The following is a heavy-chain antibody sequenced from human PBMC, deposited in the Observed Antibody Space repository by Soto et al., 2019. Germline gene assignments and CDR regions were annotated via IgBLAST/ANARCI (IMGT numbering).Heavy chain of an antibody. Sequence: SETLSLTCTVSGGSIANNNYFWGWVRQPPGKGLEWIGSAAYSGGTYKNPSLKSRVTVSVDTSKNQFSLKLTSVTAADTAVYYCAKVVVGATSHSDFDSWGQGTLVTVSS. CDR3: AKVVVGATSHSDFDS. CDR2: AAYSGGT. V-gene: IGHV4-39*01. CDR1: GGSIANNNYF. D-gene: IGHD2-15*01. J-gene: IGHJ4*02.